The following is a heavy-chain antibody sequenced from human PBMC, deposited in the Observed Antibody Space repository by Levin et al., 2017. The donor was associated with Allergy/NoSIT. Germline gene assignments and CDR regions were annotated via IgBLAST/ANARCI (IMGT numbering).Heavy chain of an antibody. J-gene: IGHJ4*02. CDR3: AIDCGGDCYPTPVQIDF. CDR2: ISSSSSTI. D-gene: IGHD2-21*02. Sequence: QPGGSLRLSCAASEFTLSIYSMNWVRQAPGKGLEWVSYISSSSSTIYYADSVKGRFSISRDNAKNSLYLQMNSLRDEDTAVYYCAIDCGGDCYPTPVQIDFWGQGTLVTVSS. V-gene: IGHV3-48*02. CDR1: EFTLSIYS.